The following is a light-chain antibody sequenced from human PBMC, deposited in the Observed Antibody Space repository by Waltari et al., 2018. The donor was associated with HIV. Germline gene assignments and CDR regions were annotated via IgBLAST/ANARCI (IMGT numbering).Light chain of an antibody. Sequence: DIVLTQSPDSLAVSLGEKATINCRSSQSVLSSFNSNHYLARYQQKPGHHPKLLIYLASTRESGVPDRFSVSGSGTDFSLTISSLQADYVAVYYCQQYYDSPQVTFGGGTRVEIK. CDR2: LAS. CDR3: QQYYDSPQVT. V-gene: IGKV4-1*01. J-gene: IGKJ4*01. CDR1: QSVLSSFNSNHY.